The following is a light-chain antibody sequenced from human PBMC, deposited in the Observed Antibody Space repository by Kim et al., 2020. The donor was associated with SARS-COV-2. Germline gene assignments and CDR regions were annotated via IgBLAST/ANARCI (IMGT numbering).Light chain of an antibody. Sequence: SSELTQDPAVSVALGQTVRITCQVDSLRSYYATWYQQKPGQAPILVIYGKNNRPSGIPDRFSGSSSGNTASLTITGTQAGDEADYYCNYWGSNNNVLFGG. CDR3: NYWGSNNNVL. J-gene: IGLJ2*01. V-gene: IGLV3-19*01. CDR1: SLRSYY. CDR2: GKN.